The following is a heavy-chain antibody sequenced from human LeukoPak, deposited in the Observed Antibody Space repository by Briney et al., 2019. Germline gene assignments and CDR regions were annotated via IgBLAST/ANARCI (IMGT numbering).Heavy chain of an antibody. D-gene: IGHD3-22*01. CDR1: GSTFTDYY. Sequence: ASVKVSCKASGSTFTDYYMHWVRQAPGQGLKWMGWINPNSGGTNFAQKFQGRVTMTRDTSISTAYMELNGLRSDDTAVYYCARAGLWDYSDSSGYHNGAFDIWGQGTMVTVSS. CDR2: INPNSGGT. CDR3: ARAGLWDYSDSSGYHNGAFDI. V-gene: IGHV1-2*02. J-gene: IGHJ3*02.